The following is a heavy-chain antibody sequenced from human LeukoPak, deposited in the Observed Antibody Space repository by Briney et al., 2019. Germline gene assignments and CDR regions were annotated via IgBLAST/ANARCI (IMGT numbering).Heavy chain of an antibody. Sequence: GGSLRLSCAASGFTFSSYWMSWVRQAPGKGPEWVANIKQDGSEKYYVDSVKGRFTISRDSAENSLYLQMNSLRAEDTAVYYCARGRIAVAGTYIPSNWGPQLYYMDVWGKGTTVTVSS. V-gene: IGHV3-7*01. CDR1: GFTFSSYW. D-gene: IGHD6-19*01. CDR2: IKQDGSEK. CDR3: ARGRIAVAGTYIPSNWGPQLYYMDV. J-gene: IGHJ6*03.